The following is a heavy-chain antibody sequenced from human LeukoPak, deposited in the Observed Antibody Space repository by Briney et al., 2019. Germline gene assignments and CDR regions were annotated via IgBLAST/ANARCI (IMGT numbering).Heavy chain of an antibody. D-gene: IGHD2-15*01. CDR3: ARDNEYCTGGTCRLDY. CDR1: GFIVNSNY. J-gene: IGHJ4*02. CDR2: IYSGGST. Sequence: GGSLRLSCAASGFIVNSNYMSWVRQAPGKGLEWVSIIYSGGSTYYADSVKGRFTISRDNAKNTLYLQMNSLRAEDTAVYYCARDNEYCTGGTCRLDYWGQGALVTVSS. V-gene: IGHV3-53*01.